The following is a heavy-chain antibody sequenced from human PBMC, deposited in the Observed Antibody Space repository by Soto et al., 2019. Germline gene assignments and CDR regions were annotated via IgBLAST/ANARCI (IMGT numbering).Heavy chain of an antibody. J-gene: IGHJ4*02. CDR1: GFTFSSYS. CDR2: ISSSSSYI. CDR3: ARYLYASSGYIDY. D-gene: IGHD3-22*01. V-gene: IGHV3-21*01. Sequence: EVQLVESGGGLVKPGGSLRLSCAASGFTFSSYSMNWVRQAPGKGLEWVSSISSSSSYIYYADSVKARFTISRDNAKNSLYLQMNSLRAEDTAVYYCARYLYASSGYIDYWGQGTLVTVSS.